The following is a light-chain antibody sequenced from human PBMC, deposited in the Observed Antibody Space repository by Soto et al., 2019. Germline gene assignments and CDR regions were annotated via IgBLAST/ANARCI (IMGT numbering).Light chain of an antibody. Sequence: QSALTQPRSVSGSPGQSVTISCTGTTGDVGAYNFVSWYQHHPGKAPKLMIYDASERPSGVPDRFSASKSGNTASLTISGLQAEDEADYFRCSYAGSFTWVFGGGTKLTVL. CDR3: CSYAGSFTWV. CDR1: TGDVGAYNF. V-gene: IGLV2-11*01. J-gene: IGLJ3*02. CDR2: DAS.